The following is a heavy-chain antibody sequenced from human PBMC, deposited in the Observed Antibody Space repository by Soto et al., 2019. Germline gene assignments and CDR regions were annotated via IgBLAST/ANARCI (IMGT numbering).Heavy chain of an antibody. V-gene: IGHV3-23*01. CDR2: ISGSGGST. Sequence: EVQLLESGGGLVQPGGSLRLSCAASGFTFSSYAMNWVRQAPGKGLEWVSAISGSGGSTYYADSVKGRFTISRDNTKNTLYLQMNSLRAEDTAVYYCANPIGGYDAFDIWGQWTMVTVSS. CDR1: GFTFSSYA. J-gene: IGHJ3*02. CDR3: ANPIGGYDAFDI. D-gene: IGHD3-16*01.